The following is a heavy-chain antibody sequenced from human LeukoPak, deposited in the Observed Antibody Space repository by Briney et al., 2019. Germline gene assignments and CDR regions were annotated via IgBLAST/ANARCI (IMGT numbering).Heavy chain of an antibody. Sequence: SETLSPTCAVYGGSFSGYYWSWIRQPPGKGLEWIGEINHSGSTNYNPSLKSRVTISVDTSKNQFSLKLSSVTAADTAVYYCARGPFRFYYDSSGSGFDYWGQGTLVTVSS. CDR3: ARGPFRFYYDSSGSGFDY. J-gene: IGHJ4*02. V-gene: IGHV4-34*01. D-gene: IGHD3-22*01. CDR1: GGSFSGYY. CDR2: INHSGST.